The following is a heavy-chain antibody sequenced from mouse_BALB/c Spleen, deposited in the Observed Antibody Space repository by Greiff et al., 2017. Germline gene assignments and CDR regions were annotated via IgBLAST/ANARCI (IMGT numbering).Heavy chain of an antibody. V-gene: IGHV1S81*02. CDR2: INPSNGGT. CDR3: TRAGDYAMDY. Sequence: QVQLKQPGAELVKPGASVKLSCKASGYTFTSYYMYWVKQRPGQGLEWIGGINPSNGGTNFNEKFKSKATLTVDKSSSTAYMQLSSLTSEDSAVYYCTRAGDYAMDYWGQGTSVTVSS. J-gene: IGHJ4*01. CDR1: GYTFTSYY.